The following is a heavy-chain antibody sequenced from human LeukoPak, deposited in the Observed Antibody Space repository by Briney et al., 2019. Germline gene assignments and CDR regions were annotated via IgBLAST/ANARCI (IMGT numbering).Heavy chain of an antibody. CDR2: INPNSGGT. J-gene: IGHJ5*02. CDR3: ARDLDILTVYFEFVP. CDR1: GYTFTGYY. D-gene: IGHD3-9*01. Sequence: ASVKVSCKASGYTFTGYYMHWVRQAPGQGLEWMGWINPNSGGTNYAQKFQGRVTMTRDTSISTAYMELSRLRSDDTAVYYCARDLDILTVYFEFVPWGQGTLVTASS. V-gene: IGHV1-2*02.